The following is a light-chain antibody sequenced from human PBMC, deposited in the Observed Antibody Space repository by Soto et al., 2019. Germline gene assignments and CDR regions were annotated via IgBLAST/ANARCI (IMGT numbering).Light chain of an antibody. CDR1: SSNIGSNP. J-gene: IGLJ2*01. V-gene: IGLV1-44*01. CDR2: SNN. CDR3: AAWDDSLNGRV. Sequence: QSVLTQPPSASATPGQRVTNSCSGSSSNIGSNPVNWYQQLPGTAPKLLIFSNNQRPSGVPDRFSGSKSGTSASLAISGLQSEDEADYYCAAWDDSLNGRVFGGGTKLTVL.